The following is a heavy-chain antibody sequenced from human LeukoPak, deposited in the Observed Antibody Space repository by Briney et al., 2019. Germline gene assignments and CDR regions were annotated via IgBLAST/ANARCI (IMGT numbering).Heavy chain of an antibody. D-gene: IGHD3-10*01. J-gene: IGHJ4*02. V-gene: IGHV4-38-2*01. CDR1: GYSISSGYY. CDR2: IYHSGST. Sequence: SETLSLTCAVSGYSISSGYYWGWIRQPPGKGLEWIGSIYHSGSTYYNPSLKSRVTISVDTSNNQFSLKLSSATAADSAVYYCARAAYGSGSYPLDYWGQGTLVTVSS. CDR3: ARAAYGSGSYPLDY.